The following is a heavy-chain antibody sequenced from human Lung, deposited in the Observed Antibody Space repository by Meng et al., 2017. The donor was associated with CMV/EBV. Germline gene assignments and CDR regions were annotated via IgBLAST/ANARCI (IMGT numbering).Heavy chain of an antibody. D-gene: IGHD5-18*01. CDR1: GYTFTSHG. J-gene: IGHJ6*02. CDR3: ARDSSGYGKSFYDYYGLDV. CDR2: ISGYNGDT. Sequence: ASVXVSCKASGYTFTSHGMSWVRQAPGQGLEWMGWISGYNGDTNYAQKLQGRVTMTTDTSTTTVYMELRSLRSDDTAVYYCARDSSGYGKSFYDYYGLDVWXQGTXVTVSS. V-gene: IGHV1-18*01.